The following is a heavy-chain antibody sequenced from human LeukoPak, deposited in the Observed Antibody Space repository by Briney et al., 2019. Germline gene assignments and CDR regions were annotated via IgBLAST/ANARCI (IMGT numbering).Heavy chain of an antibody. V-gene: IGHV3-7*03. CDR1: GFIFSSYW. D-gene: IGHD6-13*01. CDR3: ARVYLSQQLVPGLDY. CDR2: INQDGSEK. J-gene: IGHJ4*02. Sequence: GGSLRLSCAASGFIFSSYWMSWVRQAPGKGLEWVANINQDGSEKYYVDSVKGRFTISRDNAKNSLYLQMNSLRAEDTALYYCARVYLSQQLVPGLDYWGQGTLVTVSS.